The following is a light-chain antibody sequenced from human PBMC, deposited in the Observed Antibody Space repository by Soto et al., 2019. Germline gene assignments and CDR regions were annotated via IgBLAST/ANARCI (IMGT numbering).Light chain of an antibody. CDR1: QGIINY. J-gene: IGKJ1*01. Sequence: DIQMTQSPSSLSASVGDSVTITCRASQGIINYLAWFQQKPGKVPKLLIYTASTLRSGVSSRFSGSGSGTYFTLTISNLQPEDVATYYCQKYNSAPRTFGQGTKVDIK. CDR2: TAS. V-gene: IGKV1-27*01. CDR3: QKYNSAPRT.